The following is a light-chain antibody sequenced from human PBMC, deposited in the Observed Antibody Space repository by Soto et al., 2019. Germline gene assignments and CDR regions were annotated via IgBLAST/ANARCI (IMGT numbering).Light chain of an antibody. Sequence: YELRQPPSLSVAPGQAARITFSGDALPKQYAYWYQQKPGQAPVLVIYKDSERPSGIPERFSGSSSGTTVTLTISGVQAEDEADYYCQSADSSGTYVVFGGGTQLTVL. J-gene: IGLJ2*01. CDR3: QSADSSGTYVV. V-gene: IGLV3-25*02. CDR1: ALPKQY. CDR2: KDS.